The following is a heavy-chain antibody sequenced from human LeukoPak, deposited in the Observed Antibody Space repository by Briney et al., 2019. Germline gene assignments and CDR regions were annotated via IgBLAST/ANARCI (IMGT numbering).Heavy chain of an antibody. CDR3: ARVSVDFFYYMDV. V-gene: IGHV4-4*09. CDR1: GGSISSVD. D-gene: IGHD6-19*01. CDR2: IYSSGYT. Sequence: SETLSLTCTVSGGSISSVDWTWIRQPPGKGLEWIGNIYSSGYTNYNPSLRSRVTMSVDTSKNLFSLKLNSVTAADTAVYYCARVSVDFFYYMDVWGEGTTVTVS. J-gene: IGHJ6*03.